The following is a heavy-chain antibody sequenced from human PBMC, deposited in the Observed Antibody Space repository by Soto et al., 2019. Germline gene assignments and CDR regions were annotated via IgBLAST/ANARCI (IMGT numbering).Heavy chain of an antibody. D-gene: IGHD3-16*02. CDR1: GYLFTRSD. CDR2: LNPTTGNT. J-gene: IGHJ4*02. V-gene: IGHV1-8*01. CDR3: ARGRIIFSFGGAIVIDY. Sequence: ASVRVSCRACGYLFTRSDINLVRQATVQGLEWLGWLNPTTGNTGYAHNFQGRVTMTGNTSISTAYMELSSLKSGDTAVYYFARGRIIFSFGGAIVIDYWRQGSLVTVS.